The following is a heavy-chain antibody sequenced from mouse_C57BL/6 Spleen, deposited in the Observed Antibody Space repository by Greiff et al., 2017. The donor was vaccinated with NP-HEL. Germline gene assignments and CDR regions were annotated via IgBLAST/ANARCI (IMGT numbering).Heavy chain of an antibody. J-gene: IGHJ4*01. CDR3: ARGNGRGYAMDY. Sequence: EVQRVESEGGLVQPGSSMKLSCTASGFTFSDYYMAWVRQVPEKGLEWVANINYDGSSTYYLDSLKSRFIISRENAKNILYLQMSSLKSEDTATYYCARGNGRGYAMDYWGQGTSVTVSS. D-gene: IGHD1-1*02. CDR1: GFTFSDYY. V-gene: IGHV5-16*01. CDR2: INYDGSST.